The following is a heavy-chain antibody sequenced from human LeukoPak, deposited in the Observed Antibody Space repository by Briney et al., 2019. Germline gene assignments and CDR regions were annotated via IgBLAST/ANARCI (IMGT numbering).Heavy chain of an antibody. CDR1: GFTFNNYA. J-gene: IGHJ4*02. D-gene: IGHD5-24*01. Sequence: GGSLRLSCAASGFTFNNYAMNWVRQAPGKGLEWVAAVTGPADTTYYADSVKGRLTISRDSFKDTVYLQMNRLGAEDTALYYCAKGAAIDHWGQGTLVTVSS. CDR3: AKGAAIDH. V-gene: IGHV3-23*01. CDR2: VTGPADTT.